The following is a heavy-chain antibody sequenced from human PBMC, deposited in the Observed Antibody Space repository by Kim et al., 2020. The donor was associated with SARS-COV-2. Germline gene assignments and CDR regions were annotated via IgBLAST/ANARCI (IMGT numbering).Heavy chain of an antibody. D-gene: IGHD3-16*01. V-gene: IGHV1-58*01. Sequence: NYAQKFQERVTITRDMSTSTAYMELSSVRSEDTAVYYCAADPGFVGPDPWGQGTLVTVSS. CDR3: AADPGFVGPDP. J-gene: IGHJ5*02.